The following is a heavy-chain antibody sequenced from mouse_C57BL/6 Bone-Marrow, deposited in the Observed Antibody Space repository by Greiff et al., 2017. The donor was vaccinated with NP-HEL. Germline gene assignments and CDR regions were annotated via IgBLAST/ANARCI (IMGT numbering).Heavy chain of an antibody. Sequence: VQVVESGPGLVAPSQSLSITCTVSGFSFTSYGVDWVRQPPGKGLEWLGVIWGGGSTNYNSALMSSMSISKDNSKSQVFLKMNSLQTDDTAMYYCAKHGIYDGYTVPPFAYWGQGTLVTVSA. V-gene: IGHV2-9*01. J-gene: IGHJ3*01. CDR2: IWGGGST. D-gene: IGHD2-3*01. CDR3: AKHGIYDGYTVPPFAY. CDR1: GFSFTSYG.